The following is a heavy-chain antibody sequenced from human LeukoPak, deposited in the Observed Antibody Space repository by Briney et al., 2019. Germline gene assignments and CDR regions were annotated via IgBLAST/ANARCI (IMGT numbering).Heavy chain of an antibody. J-gene: IGHJ4*02. Sequence: SGPTLVKPPQTLTLTCTFSGFSLSTSGVGVGWIRQPPGKALEWLSLIYWNDDKRHSPSLKSRLTITKDTSKNQVVLTMTNMGPVDTATYYCAHLRTVVPAAEPNFDYWGQGTLVTVSS. CDR1: GFSLSTSGVG. D-gene: IGHD2-2*01. V-gene: IGHV2-5*01. CDR2: IYWNDDK. CDR3: AHLRTVVPAAEPNFDY.